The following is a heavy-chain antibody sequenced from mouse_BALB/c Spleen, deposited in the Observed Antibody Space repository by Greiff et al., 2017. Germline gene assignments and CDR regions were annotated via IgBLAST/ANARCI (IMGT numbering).Heavy chain of an antibody. J-gene: IGHJ2*01. Sequence: EVQGVESGGGLVQPGGSRKLSCAASGFTFSSFGMHWVRQAPEKGLEWVAYISSGSSTIYYADTVKGRFTISRDNPKNTLFLQMTSLRSEDTAMYYCARSWDRGFDYWGQGTTLTVSS. CDR1: GFTFSSFG. D-gene: IGHD3-3*01. CDR3: ARSWDRGFDY. V-gene: IGHV5-17*02. CDR2: ISSGSSTI.